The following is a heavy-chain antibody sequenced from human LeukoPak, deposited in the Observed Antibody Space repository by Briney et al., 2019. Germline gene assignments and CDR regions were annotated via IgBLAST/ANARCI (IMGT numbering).Heavy chain of an antibody. V-gene: IGHV4-34*01. J-gene: IGHJ4*02. D-gene: IGHD4-11*01. CDR2: INHSGST. CDR3: ARGINTVTTQYSDY. CDR1: GGSFSGYY. Sequence: PSETLSLTCAVYGGSFSGYYWSWIRQPPGKGLEWIGEINHSGSTNYNPSLKSRDTISVDTSKNQFSLKLSSVTAADTAVYYCARGINTVTTQYSDYWGQGTLVTVSS.